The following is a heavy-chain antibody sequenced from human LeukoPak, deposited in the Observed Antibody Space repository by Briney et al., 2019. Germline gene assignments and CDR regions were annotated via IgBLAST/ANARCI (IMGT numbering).Heavy chain of an antibody. J-gene: IGHJ6*02. CDR1: GGSISSYY. D-gene: IGHD3-9*01. V-gene: IGHV4-59*01. Sequence: SSETLSLTCTVSGGSISSYYWSWIRQPPGKGLEWIGYIYYSGSTNYNPSLKSRVTISVDTSKNQFSLKLSSVTAADTAVYYCARARSYDILTAHASYYYYGMGVWGQGTTVTVSS. CDR3: ARARSYDILTAHASYYYYGMGV. CDR2: IYYSGST.